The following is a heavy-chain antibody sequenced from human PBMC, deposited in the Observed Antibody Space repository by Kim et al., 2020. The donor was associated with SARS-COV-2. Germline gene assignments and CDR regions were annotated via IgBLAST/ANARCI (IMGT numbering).Heavy chain of an antibody. CDR1: GFTFSDYY. J-gene: IGHJ5*02. CDR2: ISSSGSTI. D-gene: IGHD6-6*01. Sequence: LSLTCAASGFTFSDYYMSWIRQAPGKGLEWVSYISSSGSTIYYADSVKGRFTISRDNAKNSLYLQMNSLRAEDTAVHYCARDQIYLEYSSSFDPWGQGTLVTVSS. V-gene: IGHV3-11*01. CDR3: ARDQIYLEYSSSFDP.